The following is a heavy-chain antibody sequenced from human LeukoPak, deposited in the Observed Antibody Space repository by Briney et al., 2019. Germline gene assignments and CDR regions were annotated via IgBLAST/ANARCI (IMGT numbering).Heavy chain of an antibody. Sequence: PQTLSLTCAVSGASISSGGYSWSWIRQPPGKGLEWIGYIYHSGSIYYNPSLKSRVTMSLDRARSQFSLNLSSVTAADTAVYYCARMIVVITDPEWFDPWGQGTLVTVSS. D-gene: IGHD3-22*01. CDR2: IYHSGSI. CDR3: ARMIVVITDPEWFDP. J-gene: IGHJ5*02. CDR1: GASISSGGYS. V-gene: IGHV4-30-2*01.